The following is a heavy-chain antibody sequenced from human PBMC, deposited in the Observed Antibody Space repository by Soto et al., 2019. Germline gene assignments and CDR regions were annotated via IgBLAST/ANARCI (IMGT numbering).Heavy chain of an antibody. D-gene: IGHD1-26*01. Sequence: LGESLKISCKGSGYSFTSYWIGWVRQMPGKGLEWMGIIYPGDSDTRDSPSFQGQVTISADKSISTAYLQWSRLQASDTAMYYCAIPYSGSYYTSFDYWGQGILVTVSS. CDR1: GYSFTSYW. V-gene: IGHV5-51*01. CDR3: AIPYSGSYYTSFDY. J-gene: IGHJ4*02. CDR2: IYPGDSDT.